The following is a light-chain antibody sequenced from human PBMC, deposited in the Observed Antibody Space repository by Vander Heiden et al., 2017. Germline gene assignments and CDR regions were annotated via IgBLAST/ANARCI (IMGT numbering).Light chain of an antibody. CDR3: RQGTHWPLT. CDR2: EVS. J-gene: IGKJ4*01. V-gene: IGKV2-30*01. CDR1: QSLVYSNGNTY. Sequence: EVVMTQSPLSLPVTLGQPASISCMSSQSLVYSNGNTYLSWFQQRPGQSPRRLIYEVSKRDSGVPHRFSGSGSGTDFTLKISRVEAEDVGLYYCRQGTHWPLTFGGGTRVE.